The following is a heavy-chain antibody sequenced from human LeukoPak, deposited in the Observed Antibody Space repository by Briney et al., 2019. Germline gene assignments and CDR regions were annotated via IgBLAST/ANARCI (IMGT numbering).Heavy chain of an antibody. J-gene: IGHJ3*02. D-gene: IGHD6-13*01. CDR1: GGSISSSSYY. V-gene: IGHV4-39*01. CDR3: ARHRIAAADDAFEI. CDR2: IYYSGST. Sequence: SETLSLTCSVSGGSISSSSYYWGWIRQPPGKGLEWIVTIYYSGSTYYNPSPNSRVTISVDTSKNLFSLKLSSVTAADTAVYYCARHRIAAADDAFEIWGQGAMVTVSS.